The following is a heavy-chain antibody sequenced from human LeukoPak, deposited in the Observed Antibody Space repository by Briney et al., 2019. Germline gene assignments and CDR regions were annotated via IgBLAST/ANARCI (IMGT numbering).Heavy chain of an antibody. J-gene: IGHJ3*02. CDR2: IYHSGST. V-gene: IGHV4-30-2*01. Sequence: SETLSLTCTVSGGSISSGGYYWSWIRQPPGKGLEWIGYIYHSGSTYYNPSLKSRVTISVDRSKNQFSPKLSSVTAADTAVYYCARDGYSYGSFAFDIWGQGTMVTVSS. D-gene: IGHD5-18*01. CDR1: GGSISSGGYY. CDR3: ARDGYSYGSFAFDI.